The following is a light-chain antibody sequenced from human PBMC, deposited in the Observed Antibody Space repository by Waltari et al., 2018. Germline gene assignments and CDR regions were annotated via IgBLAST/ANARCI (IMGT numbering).Light chain of an antibody. Sequence: QLVLTQSPSASASLGASVRLTCTLSSGHSSNIIAWHQQQPEKGPRYLMKVNSDGSHSKGAEIPDRVAGSGSGAERYLTISSVQSEDEADYYCQTGGHGTWVFGGGTKLTVL. CDR2: VNSDGSH. CDR3: QTGGHGTWV. V-gene: IGLV4-69*02. J-gene: IGLJ3*02. CDR1: SGHSSNI.